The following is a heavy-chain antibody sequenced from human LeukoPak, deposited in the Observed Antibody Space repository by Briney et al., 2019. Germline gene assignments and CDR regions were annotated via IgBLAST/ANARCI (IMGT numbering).Heavy chain of an antibody. CDR3: ARDQSHHDSSGSLYDP. CDR2: IRDNESDK. Sequence: GGSLSLSCAASGFTFSTYGMHWVRQAPGKGLEWVAFIRDNESDKYYADSVKGRFTISRDNSKNTLYLQMNSLTPDDTALYYCARDQSHHDSSGSLYDPWGQGTLVTVSS. D-gene: IGHD3-22*01. CDR1: GFTFSTYG. V-gene: IGHV3-30*02. J-gene: IGHJ5*02.